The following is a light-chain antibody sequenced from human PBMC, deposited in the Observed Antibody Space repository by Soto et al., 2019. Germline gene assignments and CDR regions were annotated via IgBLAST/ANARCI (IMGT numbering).Light chain of an antibody. J-gene: IGKJ5*01. CDR2: DAS. CDR1: QSVSRY. CDR3: QQYKSWPPIT. Sequence: EIVLTQSPGTLSLSPGERATLSCRASQSVSRYLAWYQQKPGLAPRLLIYDASTRATGIPARFSGSGSGTEFTLTISSLQSEDSAIYYCQQYKSWPPITFGQGTRLEIK. V-gene: IGKV3D-15*01.